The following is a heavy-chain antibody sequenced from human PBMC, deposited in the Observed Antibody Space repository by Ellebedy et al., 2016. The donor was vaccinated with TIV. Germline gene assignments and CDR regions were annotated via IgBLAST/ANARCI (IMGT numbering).Heavy chain of an antibody. V-gene: IGHV4-38-2*02. CDR3: ARENDAFDI. Sequence: GSLRLSXTVSDYSISRGYYWGWIRQSPGKGLEWIGSIYHSGSTFYNASLKSRVTISVDVSKNQFSLKLTSVTAADTAVYFCARENDAFDIWGQGTMVTVSS. CDR1: DYSISRGYY. J-gene: IGHJ3*02. CDR2: IYHSGST.